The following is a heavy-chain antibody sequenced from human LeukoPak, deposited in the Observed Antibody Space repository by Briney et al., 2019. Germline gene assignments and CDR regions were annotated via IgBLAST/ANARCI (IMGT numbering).Heavy chain of an antibody. CDR3: AKDRYFPGYTWFDP. D-gene: IGHD3-9*01. CDR1: GFTFSSYG. CDR2: IRYDGSNK. Sequence: GGSLRLSCAASGFTFSSYGMHWVRQAPGKGLEWVAFIRYDGSNKYYADSVKGRFTISRDNSKNTLYLQMNSLRAEDTAVYYCAKDRYFPGYTWFDPWGQGTLVTVSS. J-gene: IGHJ5*02. V-gene: IGHV3-30*02.